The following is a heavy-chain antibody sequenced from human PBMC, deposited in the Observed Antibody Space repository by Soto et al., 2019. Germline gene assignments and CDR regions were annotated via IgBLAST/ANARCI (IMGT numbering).Heavy chain of an antibody. CDR3: ARGRATHQNIPIFGVVIPKMGSKNYYYYMDV. J-gene: IGHJ6*03. Sequence: GGSLRLSCAASGFTFSSYAMSWVRQAPGKGLEWVSAISGSGGSTYYADSVKGRFTISRDNSKNTLYLQMNSLRSEDTAVYYCARGRATHQNIPIFGVVIPKMGSKNYYYYMDVWGKGTTVTVSS. CDR1: GFTFSSYA. D-gene: IGHD3-3*01. CDR2: ISGSGGST. V-gene: IGHV3-23*01.